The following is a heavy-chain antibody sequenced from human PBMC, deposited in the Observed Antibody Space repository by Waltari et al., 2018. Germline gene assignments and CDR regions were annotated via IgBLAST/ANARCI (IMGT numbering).Heavy chain of an antibody. CDR3: ALIVVVTAVWPDAFDI. V-gene: IGHV1-2*02. D-gene: IGHD2-21*02. CDR2: INPNRGGT. Sequence: QVQLVPSGAEVKKPGASVKVSCKASGYTFTGYYMPWVRQAPGQGLEWMGWINPNRGGTNYAQKFQGRVTMTRDTSISTAYMELSRLRSDDTAVYYCALIVVVTAVWPDAFDIWGQGTMVTVSS. CDR1: GYTFTGYY. J-gene: IGHJ3*02.